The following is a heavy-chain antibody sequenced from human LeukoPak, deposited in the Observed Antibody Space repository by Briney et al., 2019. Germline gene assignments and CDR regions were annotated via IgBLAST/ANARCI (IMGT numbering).Heavy chain of an antibody. Sequence: TGGSLRLSCAASGFTFSSYWMSWVRQAPGKGLEWVANIKQDGSEKYYVDSVKGRFAISRDNAKNSLYLQMNSLRAEDTAVYYCARAFRGGSFDYWGQGTLVTVSS. CDR1: GFTFSSYW. CDR2: IKQDGSEK. D-gene: IGHD3-16*01. CDR3: ARAFRGGSFDY. J-gene: IGHJ4*02. V-gene: IGHV3-7*01.